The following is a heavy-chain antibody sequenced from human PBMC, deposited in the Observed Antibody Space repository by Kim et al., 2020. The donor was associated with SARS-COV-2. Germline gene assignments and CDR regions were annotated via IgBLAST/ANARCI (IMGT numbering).Heavy chain of an antibody. CDR2: INHSGST. J-gene: IGHJ4*02. CDR3: ASRDYCSSTSCYED. CDR1: GGSFSGYY. D-gene: IGHD2-2*01. Sequence: SETLSLTCAVYGGSFSGYYWSWIRQPPGKGLEWIGEINHSGSTNYNPSLKSRVTISVDTSKNQFSLKLSSVTAADTAVYYCASRDYCSSTSCYEDWGQGTLVTVSS. V-gene: IGHV4-34*01.